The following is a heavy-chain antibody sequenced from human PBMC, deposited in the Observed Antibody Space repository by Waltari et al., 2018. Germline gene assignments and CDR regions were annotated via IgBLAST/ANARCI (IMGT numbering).Heavy chain of an antibody. Sequence: VQLHESGPGLVTRLGSMSLTCTVSGGTLSGGSDSWALVRQPPGKGLEWLGSIYYSGPTFYKPTLKSRLTIYVNTSKTQYSVNLYSVTAADTATYYCARDSRSSPDYGGHGLVVTIAS. J-gene: IGHJ4*01. CDR3: ARDSRSSPDY. CDR2: IYYSGPT. D-gene: IGHD6-6*01. CDR1: GGTLSGGSDS. V-gene: IGHV4-39*02.